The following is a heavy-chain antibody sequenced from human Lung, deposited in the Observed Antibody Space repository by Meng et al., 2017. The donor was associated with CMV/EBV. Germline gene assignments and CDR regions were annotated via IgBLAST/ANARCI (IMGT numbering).Heavy chain of an antibody. Sequence: SCAASGFTFTTFWMTWVRQAPGKGLEWVANIKEDGSGQWYVDSVKGRFTISRDNAQQSVYLQMDSLRAEDRAVYYCVRYANSHYGMDVWGQGATVTVSS. CDR3: VRYANSHYGMDV. V-gene: IGHV3-7*01. CDR1: GFTFTTFW. D-gene: IGHD2-21*01. J-gene: IGHJ6*02. CDR2: IKEDGSGQ.